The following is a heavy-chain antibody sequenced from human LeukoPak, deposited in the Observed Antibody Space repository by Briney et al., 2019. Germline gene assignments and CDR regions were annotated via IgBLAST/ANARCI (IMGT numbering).Heavy chain of an antibody. J-gene: IGHJ4*02. Sequence: PSETLSLTCTVSGGSISSGDRYWSWIRQSPGEGLEWIGYIYSTGNTYYNPSLKSRVIISVDTSKNQFSLELNSVTAADTAVYCCARDAYSYGYGGFDYWGQGILVTVSS. CDR3: ARDAYSYGYGGFDY. V-gene: IGHV4-30-4*01. CDR1: GGSISSGDRY. D-gene: IGHD5-18*01. CDR2: IYSTGNT.